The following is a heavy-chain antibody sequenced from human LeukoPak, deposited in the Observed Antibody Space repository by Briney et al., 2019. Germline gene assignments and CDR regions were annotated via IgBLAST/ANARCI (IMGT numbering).Heavy chain of an antibody. CDR3: ARRGRVTMVRGVPFVFDP. Sequence: PSETLSLTCTVSGGSISSGSYYWSWIRQPAGKGLEWIGRIYTSGSTNYNPSLKSRVTISVDTSKNQFSLKLSSVTAADTAVYYCARRGRVTMVRGVPFVFDPWGQGTLVTVSS. D-gene: IGHD3-10*01. V-gene: IGHV4-61*02. CDR2: IYTSGST. J-gene: IGHJ5*02. CDR1: GGSISSGSYY.